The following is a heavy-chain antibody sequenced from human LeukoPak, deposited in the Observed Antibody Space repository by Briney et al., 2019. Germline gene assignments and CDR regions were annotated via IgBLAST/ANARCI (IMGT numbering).Heavy chain of an antibody. D-gene: IGHD3-22*01. J-gene: IGHJ4*02. CDR1: GFTFSSYG. CDR2: ILYDGSNK. CDR3: AKDLADYYDSSGSIDY. V-gene: IGHV3-30*02. Sequence: PGGSLRLSCAASGFTFSSYGMHWVRQAPGKGLEWVAFILYDGSNKYYADSVKGRFTISRDNSKNTLSLQMNSLRAEDTAVFYCAKDLADYYDSSGSIDYWGQGTLVTVSS.